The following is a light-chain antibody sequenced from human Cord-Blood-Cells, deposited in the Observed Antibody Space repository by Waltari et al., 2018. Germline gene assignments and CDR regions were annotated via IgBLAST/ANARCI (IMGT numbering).Light chain of an antibody. V-gene: IGKV3-20*01. CDR2: GAS. CDR1: QSVSRSY. CDR3: QQYGSSPPGIT. J-gene: IGKJ5*01. Sequence: EIVLTQSPGTLSLSPGERATLSCRASQSVSRSYLAWYQQKPGQAPRLLIYGASSRATGIPDRFSGSVSGTDFTLTISRLEPEDFAVYYCQQYGSSPPGITFGQGTRLEIK.